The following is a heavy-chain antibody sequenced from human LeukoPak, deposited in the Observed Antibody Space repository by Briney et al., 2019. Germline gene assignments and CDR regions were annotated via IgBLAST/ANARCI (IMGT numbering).Heavy chain of an antibody. V-gene: IGHV4-59*01. CDR2: IYYSGST. Sequence: SETLSLTCTVSGGSISSYYWSWIRQPPGKGLEWIGYIYYSGSTNYNPSLKSRVTISVDTSKNQFSLKLSSVTAADTAVYYCAREATIVNGAFDIWGQGTMVTVSS. J-gene: IGHJ3*02. CDR3: AREATIVNGAFDI. D-gene: IGHD5-12*01. CDR1: GGSISSYY.